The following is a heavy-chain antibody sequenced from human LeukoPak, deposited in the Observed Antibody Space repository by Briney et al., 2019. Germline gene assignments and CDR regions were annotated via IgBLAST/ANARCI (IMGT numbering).Heavy chain of an antibody. J-gene: IGHJ4*02. CDR2: IYYSGST. Sequence: PSETLSLTCTVSGGSISSSSYYWGWIRQPPGKGLEWIGSIYYSGSTYYNPSLKSRVTISVDTSKNQFSLKLSSVTAADTAVYYCARPSIIGEYYFDYWGQGTLVTVSS. CDR1: GGSISSSSYY. CDR3: ARPSIIGEYYFDY. V-gene: IGHV4-39*01. D-gene: IGHD3-10*01.